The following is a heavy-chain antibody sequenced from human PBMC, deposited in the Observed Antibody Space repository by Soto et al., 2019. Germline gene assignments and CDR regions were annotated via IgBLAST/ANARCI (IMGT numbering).Heavy chain of an antibody. Sequence: QVQLVQSGAEVKKPGASVKVSCKASGYTFTSYGISWVRQAPGQGLEWRGWISAYNVNTNYAQKLQGRVTMTTDTYTSTAYMELGSLRSDDTAVYYCARGATIAARPGPRSAGQCDYLGQGTLVTVSS. J-gene: IGHJ4*02. CDR2: ISAYNVNT. V-gene: IGHV1-18*01. CDR1: GYTFTSYG. D-gene: IGHD6-6*01. CDR3: ARGATIAARPGPRSAGQCDY.